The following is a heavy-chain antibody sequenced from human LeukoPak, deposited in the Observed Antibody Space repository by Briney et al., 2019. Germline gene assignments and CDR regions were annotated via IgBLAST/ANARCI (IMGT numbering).Heavy chain of an antibody. CDR1: GYTFTSYD. CDR3: ARGRAPRRYYYDSSGYPFDI. CDR2: MNPNSGNT. D-gene: IGHD3-22*01. Sequence: ASVKVSCKASGYTFTSYDINWVRQATGQGLEWMGWMNPNSGNTGYAQKFQGRVTMTRNTSIRTAYMELSSLRSEDTAVYYCARGRAPRRYYYDSSGYPFDIWGQGTMVTVSS. J-gene: IGHJ3*02. V-gene: IGHV1-8*01.